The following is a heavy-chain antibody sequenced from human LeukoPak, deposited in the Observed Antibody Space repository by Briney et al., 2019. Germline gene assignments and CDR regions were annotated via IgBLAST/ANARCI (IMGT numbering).Heavy chain of an antibody. Sequence: ASVKVSCKASGYTFTDYYMHWVRQAPGQGPEWMGWINPNSGGASSAQKFQGRVTMTRDTSISTAYMELSRLRSDDTAVYYCAREVVVVPAAWGYFDYWGQGTLVTVSS. J-gene: IGHJ4*02. D-gene: IGHD2-2*01. CDR1: GYTFTDYY. CDR3: AREVVVVPAAWGYFDY. V-gene: IGHV1-2*02. CDR2: INPNSGGA.